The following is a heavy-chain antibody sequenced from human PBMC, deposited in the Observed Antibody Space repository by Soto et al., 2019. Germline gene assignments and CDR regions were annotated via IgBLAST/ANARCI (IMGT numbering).Heavy chain of an antibody. J-gene: IGHJ4*02. D-gene: IGHD1-26*01. Sequence: ASVKVSCKASGYTFTSYDINWVRQATGQGLEWMGWMNPNSGNTGYAQKFQGRVTMTRNTSISTAYMELSSLRSEDTAVYYCAREIRGVGATDYWGQGTLVTVSS. CDR2: MNPNSGNT. V-gene: IGHV1-8*02. CDR1: GYTFTSYD. CDR3: AREIRGVGATDY.